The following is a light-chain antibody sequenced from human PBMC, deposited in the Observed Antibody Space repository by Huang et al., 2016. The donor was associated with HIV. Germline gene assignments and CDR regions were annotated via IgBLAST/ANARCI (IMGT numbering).Light chain of an antibody. Sequence: IQLTQSLSSLSASVGDRVTITCRASQGISNYLAWYQQKPGKAPKLLIFAASTLQSGVPSRFSGSGSGTDFTLTISSLQPEDFATYYCQQLNSFPREYTFGQGTKLEIK. CDR2: AAS. CDR3: QQLNSFPREYT. V-gene: IGKV1-9*01. J-gene: IGKJ2*01. CDR1: QGISNY.